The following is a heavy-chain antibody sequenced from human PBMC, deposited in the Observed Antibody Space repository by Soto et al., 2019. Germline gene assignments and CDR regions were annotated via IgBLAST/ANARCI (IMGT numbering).Heavy chain of an antibody. Sequence: GGSLRLSCAASGFTFSSYAMSWVRQAPGKGLEWVSAISGSGGSTYYADSVKGRFTVSRDNSKNTLYLQMNSLRAEDTAVYYCHGSGSYYNVNVSWSDPWGQGTLVTVSS. D-gene: IGHD3-10*01. V-gene: IGHV3-23*01. CDR1: GFTFSSYA. J-gene: IGHJ5*02. CDR3: HGSGSYYNVNVSWSDP. CDR2: ISGSGGST.